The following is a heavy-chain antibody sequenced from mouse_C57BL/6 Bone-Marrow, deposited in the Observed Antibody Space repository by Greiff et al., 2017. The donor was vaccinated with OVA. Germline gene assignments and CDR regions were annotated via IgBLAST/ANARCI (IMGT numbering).Heavy chain of an antibody. Sequence: QVQLQQPGAELVKPGASVKMSCKASGYTFTSYWITWVKQRPGQGLEWIGDIYPGSGSTNYNEKFKSKATLTVDTSSSTAYMQLSSLTSEDSAVDYCASKAECDTPLAYWGQGTLVTVSA. CDR1: GYTFTSYW. J-gene: IGHJ3*01. V-gene: IGHV1-55*01. CDR3: ASKAECDTPLAY. D-gene: IGHD6-1*01. CDR2: IYPGSGST.